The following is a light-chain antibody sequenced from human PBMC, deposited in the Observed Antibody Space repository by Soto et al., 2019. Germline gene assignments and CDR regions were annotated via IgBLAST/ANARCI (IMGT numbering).Light chain of an antibody. V-gene: IGKV3-11*02. CDR2: DAS. CDR3: QQRVSGWK. J-gene: IGKJ1*01. CDR1: QRLSSY. Sequence: EIVMTQFPATLTLSPEERAALSCSASQRLSSYLAWYQQKPGQAPRLLIYDASNRATGMPGRFSGSGSGRDFTLIISSLEPEDFAVYYCQQRVSGWKFGQGTKVEI.